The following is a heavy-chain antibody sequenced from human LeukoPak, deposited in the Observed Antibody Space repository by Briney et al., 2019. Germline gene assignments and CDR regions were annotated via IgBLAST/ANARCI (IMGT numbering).Heavy chain of an antibody. J-gene: IGHJ4*02. Sequence: PSETLSLTCAVYGGSFSGYYWSWIRQPPGKGLEWIGEINHSGSTNYNPSLKSRVTISVDTSKNQFSLKLSSVTAADTAVYYCARDPYGSGSYPYWGQGTLVTVSS. V-gene: IGHV4-34*01. CDR3: ARDPYGSGSYPY. CDR1: GGSFSGYY. D-gene: IGHD3-10*01. CDR2: INHSGST.